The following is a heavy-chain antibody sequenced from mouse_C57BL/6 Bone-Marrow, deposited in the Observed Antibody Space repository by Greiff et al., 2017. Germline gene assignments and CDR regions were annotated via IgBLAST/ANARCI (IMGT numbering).Heavy chain of an antibody. V-gene: IGHV1-52*01. D-gene: IGHD1-1*01. CDR1: GYTFTSYW. J-gene: IGHJ2*01. CDR2: IDPSDSET. Sequence: VQLLQPGAELVRPGSSVKLSCKASGYTFTSYWMHWVKQRPIQGLEWIGNIDPSDSETHYNQKFKDKDTLTVDKSSSTADMQLSSLTSEDSAVYYCARGTITTVVPYYFDYWGQGTTLTVTS. CDR3: ARGTITTVVPYYFDY.